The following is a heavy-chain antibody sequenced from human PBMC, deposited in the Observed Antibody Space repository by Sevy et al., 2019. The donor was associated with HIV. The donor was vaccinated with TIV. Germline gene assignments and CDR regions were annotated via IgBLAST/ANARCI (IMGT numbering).Heavy chain of an antibody. Sequence: ASVKVSCKVSGYTLTKLSMHWVRQAPGKGLEWMGSFDPEDGETLYAQSLQGRITMTEDTSTDTAYMELNSLRSEDTAVYYCATTKDYYESSGCPFDYWGQETLVTVSS. CDR3: ATTKDYYESSGCPFDY. V-gene: IGHV1-24*01. CDR1: GYTLTKLS. J-gene: IGHJ4*02. D-gene: IGHD3-22*01. CDR2: FDPEDGET.